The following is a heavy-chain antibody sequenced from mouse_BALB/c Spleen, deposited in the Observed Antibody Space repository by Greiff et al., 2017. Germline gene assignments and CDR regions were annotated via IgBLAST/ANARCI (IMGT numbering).Heavy chain of an antibody. J-gene: IGHJ4*01. CDR1: GFTFTDYY. V-gene: IGHV7-3*02. Sequence: VQLKESGGGLVQPGGSLRLSCATSGFTFTDYYMSWVRQPPGKALEWLGFIRNKANGYTTEYSASVKGRFTISRDNSQSILYLQMNTLKAEDSATYYCARRYAMDYWGQGTSVTVSS. CDR3: ARRYAMDY. CDR2: IRNKANGYTT.